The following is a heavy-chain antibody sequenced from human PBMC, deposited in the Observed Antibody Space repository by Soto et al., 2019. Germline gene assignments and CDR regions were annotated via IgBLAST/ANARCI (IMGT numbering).Heavy chain of an antibody. D-gene: IGHD5-18*01. V-gene: IGHV3-21*01. J-gene: IGHJ4*02. CDR3: ARGWVTARFDY. CDR2: IDSSRDYI. Sequence: PGGALTLTWAASGFTFSSYSLNWVRQAPGKGLEWVSSIDSSRDYIYYAESVKGRFTISRDNAKKSVYLQMNSLRAEDTAVYYCARGWVTARFDYCGERTLVPAS. CDR1: GFTFSSYS.